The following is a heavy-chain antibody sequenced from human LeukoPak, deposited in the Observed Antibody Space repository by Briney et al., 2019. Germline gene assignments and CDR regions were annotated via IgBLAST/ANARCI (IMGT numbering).Heavy chain of an antibody. CDR2: INHSGST. CDR3: ARSLYSGYLLDY. J-gene: IGHJ4*02. V-gene: IGHV4-34*01. D-gene: IGHD1-1*01. CDR1: GGSFSGYY. Sequence: SETLSLTCAVSGGSFSGYYWSWIRQHPGKGLEWIGEINHSGSTNYNPSLKSRVTISVDTSKNQFSLKLSSVTAADTAVYYCARSLYSGYLLDYWGQGTLVTVSS.